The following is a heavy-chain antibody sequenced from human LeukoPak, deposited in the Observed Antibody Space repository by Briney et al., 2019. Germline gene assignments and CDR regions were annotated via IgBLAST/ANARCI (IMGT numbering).Heavy chain of an antibody. J-gene: IGHJ4*02. CDR1: GFTFSSYA. CDR2: IGGSGGST. D-gene: IGHD6-13*01. V-gene: IGHV3-23*01. CDR3: AKVETAAAVTLRGFDY. Sequence: PGGSLRLSCAASGFTFSSYAMSWVRQAPGKGLEWVSSIGGSGGSTYYADSVKGRFTISRDNSKNTLYLQMNSLRAEDTAVYYCAKVETAAAVTLRGFDYWGQGTLVTVSS.